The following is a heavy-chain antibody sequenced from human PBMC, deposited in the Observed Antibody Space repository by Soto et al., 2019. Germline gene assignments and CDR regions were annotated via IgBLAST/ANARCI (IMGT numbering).Heavy chain of an antibody. J-gene: IGHJ6*02. Sequence: SETLSLTCTVSGVSISSYYWSWVRQPPGKGLEWIGYIYYSGSTNYNPSLKSRVTISVDTSKNQFSLKLSSVTAADTAVYYCAREMRLIRGYYYYGMDVWGQGTTVTVSS. V-gene: IGHV4-59*01. CDR1: GVSISSYY. CDR3: AREMRLIRGYYYYGMDV. D-gene: IGHD3-16*01. CDR2: IYYSGST.